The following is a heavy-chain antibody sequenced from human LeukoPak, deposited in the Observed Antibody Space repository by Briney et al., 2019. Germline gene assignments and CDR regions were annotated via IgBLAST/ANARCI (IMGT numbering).Heavy chain of an antibody. CDR2: ISSSGSTI. V-gene: IGHV3-48*03. CDR1: GFTFSSYE. CDR3: VRDQAYSSSWYDLGLGY. Sequence: GGSLRLSCAASGFTFSSYEMNWVRQAPGKGLEWVSYISSSGSTIYYADSVKGRFTISRDNAKNSLYLQMNSLRAEDTAVYYCVRDQAYSSSWYDLGLGYWGQGTLVTVSS. J-gene: IGHJ4*02. D-gene: IGHD6-13*01.